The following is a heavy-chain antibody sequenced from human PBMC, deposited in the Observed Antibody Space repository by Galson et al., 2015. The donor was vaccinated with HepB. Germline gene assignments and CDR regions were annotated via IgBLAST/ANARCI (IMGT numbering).Heavy chain of an antibody. Sequence: QSGAEVKKPGESLRISCKGSGYSFTSYWISWVRQMPGKGLEWMGRIDPSDSYTNYSPSFQGHVTISADKSISTAYLQWSSLKASDTAMYYCARMYGAVAGPGGFDPWGQGTLVTVSS. CDR3: ARMYGAVAGPGGFDP. J-gene: IGHJ5*02. CDR2: IDPSDSYT. V-gene: IGHV5-10-1*01. D-gene: IGHD6-19*01. CDR1: GYSFTSYW.